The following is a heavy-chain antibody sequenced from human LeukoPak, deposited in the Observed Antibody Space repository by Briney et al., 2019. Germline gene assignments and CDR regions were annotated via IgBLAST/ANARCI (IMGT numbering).Heavy chain of an antibody. CDR1: GGSFSGYY. CDR2: INHSGST. J-gene: IGHJ4*02. CDR3: ARGTMADY. D-gene: IGHD3-10*01. Sequence: SETLSLACAVYGGSFSGYYWSWIRQPPGKGLEWIGEINHSGSTNYNPSLKSRVTISVDTSKNQFSLKLSSVTAADTAVYYCARGTMADYWGQGTLVTVSS. V-gene: IGHV4-34*01.